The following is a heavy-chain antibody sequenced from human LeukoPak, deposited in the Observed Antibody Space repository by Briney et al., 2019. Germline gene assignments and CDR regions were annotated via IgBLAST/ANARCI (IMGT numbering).Heavy chain of an antibody. D-gene: IGHD3-22*01. V-gene: IGHV3-30*04. CDR1: GFTFSSYA. CDR3: ARAPRPGYYYDSSGYYPHWFDP. J-gene: IGHJ5*02. Sequence: GGSLRLSCAASGFTFSSYAMHWVRQAPGKGLEWVAVISYDGSNKYYADSVKGRFTISRDNSKNTLSLQMNSLRAEDTAVYYCARAPRPGYYYDSSGYYPHWFDPWGQGTLVTVSS. CDR2: ISYDGSNK.